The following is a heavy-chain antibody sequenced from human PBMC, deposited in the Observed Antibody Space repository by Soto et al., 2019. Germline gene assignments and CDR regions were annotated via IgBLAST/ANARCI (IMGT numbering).Heavy chain of an antibody. Sequence: GGSLRLSCAASGFTFSSYSMNWVRQAPGKGLEWVSSISSSSSYIYYADSVKGRFTNSRDNAKNSLYLQMNSLRAEDTAVYYWATLSGGCGELRPRDYFDYWGQGTLVTVSS. V-gene: IGHV3-21*01. CDR3: ATLSGGCGELRPRDYFDY. J-gene: IGHJ4*02. D-gene: IGHD1-26*01. CDR2: ISSSSSYI. CDR1: GFTFSSYS.